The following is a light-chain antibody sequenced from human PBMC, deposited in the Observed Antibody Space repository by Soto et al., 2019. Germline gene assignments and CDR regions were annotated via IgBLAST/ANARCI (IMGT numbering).Light chain of an antibody. J-gene: IGKJ1*01. CDR1: QSFTGD. V-gene: IGKV3D-15*01. Sequence: VFTQSIGTLSLCPGGIASFSCRASQSFTGDYLAWYQQEPGQSLRLLIYGASARAPRIPSRFSGRGSGTEFTLTISSLQPVDFEVYYCQQYDNWTQTFGRGTKVDIX. CDR3: QQYDNWTQT. CDR2: GAS.